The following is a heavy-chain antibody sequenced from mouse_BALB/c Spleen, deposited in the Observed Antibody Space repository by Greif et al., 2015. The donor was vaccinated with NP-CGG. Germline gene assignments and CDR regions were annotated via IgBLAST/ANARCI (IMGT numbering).Heavy chain of an antibody. CDR1: GFSLTSYG. J-gene: IGHJ1*01. V-gene: IGHV2-9*02. Sequence: VQLQESGPGLVAPSQILSITRTVSGFSLTSYGVHWVRQPPGKGLEWLGVIWAGGSTNYNSALMSRLSISKDNSKSQVFLKMNSLQTDDTAMYYCTRGGSNWYFDVWGAGTTFTGSS. D-gene: IGHD2-5*01. CDR2: IWAGGST. CDR3: TRGGSNWYFDV.